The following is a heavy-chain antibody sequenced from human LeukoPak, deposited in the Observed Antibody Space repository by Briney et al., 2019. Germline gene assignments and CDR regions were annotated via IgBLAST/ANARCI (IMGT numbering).Heavy chain of an antibody. Sequence: GGSLRLSCAASGFDVTNKYMTWVRQTPEKGLDWVSVIYSAASTLYAASVKGRFTISRDKSNNTLYLEMNSLRAEDAAVYYCARDLFSLDDGGNSTGVNWGQGTLVTVSS. CDR2: IYSAAST. D-gene: IGHD4-23*01. V-gene: IGHV3-66*01. CDR1: GFDVTNKY. J-gene: IGHJ4*02. CDR3: ARDLFSLDDGGNSTGVN.